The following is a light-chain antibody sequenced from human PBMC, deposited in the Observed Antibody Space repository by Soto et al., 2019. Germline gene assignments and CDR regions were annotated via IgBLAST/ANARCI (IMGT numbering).Light chain of an antibody. Sequence: DNQVTQSPSSLSASVGDRVTITCRASQGISNALAWYQQRPGKVPRLLIHAASTLQSGVPSRFSGSGSGTDFTLTISSLQPEDVAAYYCQKYDNVPTFGQGTKVEIK. CDR1: QGISNA. V-gene: IGKV1-27*01. CDR2: AAS. J-gene: IGKJ1*01. CDR3: QKYDNVPT.